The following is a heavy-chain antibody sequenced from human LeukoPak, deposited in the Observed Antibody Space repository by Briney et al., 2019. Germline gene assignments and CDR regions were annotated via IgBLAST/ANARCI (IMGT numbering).Heavy chain of an antibody. CDR2: IIPIFGTA. CDR1: GGTFISYA. V-gene: IGHV1-69*01. Sequence: ASVKVSCKASGGTFISYAISWVRQAPGQGLEWMGGIIPIFGTANYAQKFQGRVTITADESTSTAYMELSSLRSEDTAVYYCARVGHCSGGSCYIESWFDPWGQGTLVTVSS. CDR3: ARVGHCSGGSCYIESWFDP. J-gene: IGHJ5*02. D-gene: IGHD2-15*01.